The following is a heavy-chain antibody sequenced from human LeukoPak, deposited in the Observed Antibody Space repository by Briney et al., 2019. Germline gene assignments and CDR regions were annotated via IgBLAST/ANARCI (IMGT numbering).Heavy chain of an antibody. CDR2: IYYSGST. CDR3: GGGGYDYRWFDP. V-gene: IGHV4-30-4*01. D-gene: IGHD4-11*01. CDR1: GGSIRSGDYF. Sequence: SETLSLTCTVFGGSIRSGDYFWSWIRQPPGKGLEWIGYIYYSGSTHYSPSLRSRVTISLDTSKNQFSLKLSYVTAADTAVYYWGGGGYDYRWFDPWGQGPWSPSPQ. J-gene: IGHJ5*02.